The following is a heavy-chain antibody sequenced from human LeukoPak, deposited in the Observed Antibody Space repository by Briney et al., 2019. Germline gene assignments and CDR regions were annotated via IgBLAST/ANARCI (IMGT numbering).Heavy chain of an antibody. CDR3: ARDRSSSSGRYYYYYMDV. Sequence: SETLSLTCAVYGGSFSGYYWSWIRQPPGKGLEWIGEINHSGSTNYNPSLKSRVTISVDTSKNQFSLKLSSVTAAGTAVYYCARDRSSSSGRYYYYYMDVWGKGTTVTVSS. V-gene: IGHV4-34*01. D-gene: IGHD6-6*01. J-gene: IGHJ6*03. CDR2: INHSGST. CDR1: GGSFSGYY.